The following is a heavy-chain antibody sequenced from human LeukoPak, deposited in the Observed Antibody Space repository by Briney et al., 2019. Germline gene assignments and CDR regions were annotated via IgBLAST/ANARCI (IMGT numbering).Heavy chain of an antibody. V-gene: IGHV3-7*01. CDR3: ARAYGWYKPNPVEY. J-gene: IGHJ4*02. CDR1: GFTFSSYS. D-gene: IGHD6-19*01. Sequence: GGSLRLSCTASGFTFSSYSMSWVRQAPGNGLEWVSNIKLDGSEKYYVDSVKGRFTISRDNAKNSLYLQMNSLRAEDTAVYYCARAYGWYKPNPVEYWGQGTLVSVSS. CDR2: IKLDGSEK.